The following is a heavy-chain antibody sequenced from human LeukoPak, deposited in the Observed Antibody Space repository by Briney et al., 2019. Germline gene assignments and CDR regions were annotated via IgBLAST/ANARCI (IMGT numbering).Heavy chain of an antibody. CDR2: IYYSGST. CDR1: GGSISSGGYY. Sequence: SETLSLTCTVSGGSISSGGYYWSWIRQHPGKGLEWIGYIYYSGSTYYNPSLKGRVTISVDASKNQFSLKLSSVTAADTAVYYCARDYYGSGPLYGMDVWGKGTTVTVSS. V-gene: IGHV4-31*03. CDR3: ARDYYGSGPLYGMDV. D-gene: IGHD3-10*01. J-gene: IGHJ6*04.